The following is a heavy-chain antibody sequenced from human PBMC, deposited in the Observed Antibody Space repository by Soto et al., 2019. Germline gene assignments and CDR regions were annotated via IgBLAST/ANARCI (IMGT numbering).Heavy chain of an antibody. V-gene: IGHV4-4*02. D-gene: IGHD3-3*01. J-gene: IGHJ4*02. CDR3: AALEYYDFWSGYLS. CDR2: IYHSGST. CDR1: GGSISSSNW. Sequence: SETLSLTCAVSGGSISSSNWWSWVRQPPGKGLEWIGEIYHSGSTNYNPSLKSRVTISVDKSKNQFSLKLSSMTAADTAVYYCAALEYYDFWSGYLSWGQGTLVTVSS.